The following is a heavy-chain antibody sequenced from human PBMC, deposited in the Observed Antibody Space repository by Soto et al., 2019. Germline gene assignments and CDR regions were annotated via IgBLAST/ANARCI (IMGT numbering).Heavy chain of an antibody. CDR3: AHRLGASTMSGGAIDI. CDR2: IYWNDVK. J-gene: IGHJ3*02. CDR1: GFSLTTGGAG. D-gene: IGHD3-10*02. V-gene: IGHV2-5*01. Sequence: QITLKESGPSLVEPTQTLTLTCTFSGFSLTTGGAGVGWIRQPPGKALEWLALIYWNDVKRYSPSLKSRLTITKDTSKNQVVLTMTNIDPVDTATYFCAHRLGASTMSGGAIDIWGQGTMVIVSS.